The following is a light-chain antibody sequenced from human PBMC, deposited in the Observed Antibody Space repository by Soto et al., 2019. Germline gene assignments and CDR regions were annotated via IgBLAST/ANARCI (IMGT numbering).Light chain of an antibody. CDR2: DVS. CDR3: SSYTSGSAIVL. V-gene: IGLV2-14*03. J-gene: IGLJ2*01. Sequence: QSVLTQPASVSGSPGQSITISCTGTSNDVGGYNYVSWYQKHPGKAPKLVIYDVSHRPSGVSNRFSGSKSANTASLTVSGLQAEDEADYYCSSYTSGSAIVLFGGGTKLTVL. CDR1: SNDVGGYNY.